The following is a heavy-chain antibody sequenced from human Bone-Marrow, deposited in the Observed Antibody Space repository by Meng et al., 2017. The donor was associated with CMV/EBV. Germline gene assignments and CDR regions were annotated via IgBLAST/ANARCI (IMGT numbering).Heavy chain of an antibody. D-gene: IGHD1-7*01. CDR1: GGTFSSYA. J-gene: IGHJ6*02. Sequence: SVKVSCKASGGTFSSYAISWVRQAPGQGLEWMGGIIPIFGTANYAQKFQGRVTITTDESTSTVYMELSSLRSEDTAVYYCASPRYKTGTTSHYYYGMDVWGQGTTVTVSS. CDR3: ASPRYKTGTTSHYYYGMDV. CDR2: IIPIFGTA. V-gene: IGHV1-69*05.